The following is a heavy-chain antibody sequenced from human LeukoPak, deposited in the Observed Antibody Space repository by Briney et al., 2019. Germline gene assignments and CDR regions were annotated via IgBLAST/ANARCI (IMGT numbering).Heavy chain of an antibody. D-gene: IGHD4-11*01. V-gene: IGHV3-33*06. CDR2: IWHDGSSQ. CDR1: KFTFSHYG. CDR3: AKDAQRGFDYSNSLEK. Sequence: GRSLRLSCAASKFTFSHYGMHWVRQAPGMGLEWVAVIWHDGSSQYYADSVKGRFTVFRDNSQNTLYLQMNSLRPDDTAVYYCAKDAQRGFDYSNSLEKWGQGTLVTVSS. J-gene: IGHJ4*02.